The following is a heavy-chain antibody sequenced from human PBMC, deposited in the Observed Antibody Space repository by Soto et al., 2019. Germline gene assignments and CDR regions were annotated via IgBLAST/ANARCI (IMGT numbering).Heavy chain of an antibody. V-gene: IGHV5-51*01. Sequence: GESLKTSCQGSGYNFANYWIGWVRQMPGKGLEWRGMIFPGDSDTKKSPSLQGQITMSVDKSNSSAYLQWRSLKASDTAMYYWAAGYETGLDAFDIWGQGTMVTVSS. CDR2: IFPGDSDT. CDR3: AAGYETGLDAFDI. J-gene: IGHJ3*02. D-gene: IGHD1-1*01. CDR1: GYNFANYW.